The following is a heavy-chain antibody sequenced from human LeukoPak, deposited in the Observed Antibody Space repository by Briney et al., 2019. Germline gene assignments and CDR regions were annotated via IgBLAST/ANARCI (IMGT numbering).Heavy chain of an antibody. CDR3: ARSLGSDY. D-gene: IGHD2-2*03. CDR2: ISSSSSTI. V-gene: IGHV3-48*02. Sequence: GGSLRLSCAASGFTFSSYEMNWVRQAPGRGLEWISYISSSSSTIYADSVKGRFTISRDNAKNSLCLQMNSLRDEDTAVYYCARSLGSDYWGQGTLVTVSS. CDR1: GFTFSSYE. J-gene: IGHJ4*02.